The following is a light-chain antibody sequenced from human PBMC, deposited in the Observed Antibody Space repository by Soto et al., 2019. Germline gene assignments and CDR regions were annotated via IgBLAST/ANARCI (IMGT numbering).Light chain of an antibody. J-gene: IGLJ1*01. V-gene: IGLV2-14*03. CDR2: DVS. CDR3: SSYTSSTTYV. Sequence: QSALTQPASVSGSPGQSITISCTGTISDVSGYNFVSWYQQYPGEAPKLMIYDVSNRPSGVSNRFSGSKSGNTASLTISGLQAEDEADYYCSSYTSSTTYVFGTGTKVTVL. CDR1: ISDVSGYNF.